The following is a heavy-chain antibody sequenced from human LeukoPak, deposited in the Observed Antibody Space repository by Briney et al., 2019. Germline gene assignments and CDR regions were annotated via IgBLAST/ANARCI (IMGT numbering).Heavy chain of an antibody. J-gene: IGHJ3*01. Sequence: PGGSLRLSCAASGFTFDDYAMHWVRQAPGKGLEWVSGINWNSNRISYADSVKGRFTISRDNAKNSLYLQMNSLRDEDTALYYCAIHGGGTIRIEAFDVWGQGTMVTISS. V-gene: IGHV3-9*01. CDR1: GFTFDDYA. CDR2: INWNSNRI. D-gene: IGHD3-3*01. CDR3: AIHGGGTIRIEAFDV.